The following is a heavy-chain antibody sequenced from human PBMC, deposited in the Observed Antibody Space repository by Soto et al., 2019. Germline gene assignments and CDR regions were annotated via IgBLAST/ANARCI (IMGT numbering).Heavy chain of an antibody. CDR3: ARTRPPCSANTCSEFSFAY. J-gene: IGHJ4*02. Sequence: QVQLQESGPGLVRPSGTLSLTCTVSGGSITNTNWWSWVRQPPGKGLEWLGAIFHAGSTNYNPSLKSRITMSADKSENRFSLNLTSVTAADTAVYYCARTRPPCSANTCSEFSFAYLGQGTLVTGSS. D-gene: IGHD2-2*01. CDR1: GGSITNTNW. CDR2: IFHAGST. V-gene: IGHV4-4*02.